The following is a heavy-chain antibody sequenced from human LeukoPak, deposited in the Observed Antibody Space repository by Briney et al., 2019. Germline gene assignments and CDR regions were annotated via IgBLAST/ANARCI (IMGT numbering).Heavy chain of an antibody. CDR3: ARVKGTTVTDYYYYYYMDV. D-gene: IGHD4-11*01. J-gene: IGHJ6*03. V-gene: IGHV4-59*01. CDR2: IYYSGST. Sequence: KSSETLSLTCTVSGGSISSYYWSWIRQPPGKGLEWIGYIYYSGSTNYNPSLKSRVTISVDTSKNQFSLKLSSVTAADTAVYYCARVKGTTVTDYYYYYYMDVWGKGTTVTVSS. CDR1: GGSISSYY.